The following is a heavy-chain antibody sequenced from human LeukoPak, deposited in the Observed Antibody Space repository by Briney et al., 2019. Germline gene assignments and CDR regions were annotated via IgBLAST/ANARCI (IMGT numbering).Heavy chain of an antibody. CDR1: GGSISSSSYY. CDR2: IYYSGST. CDR3: ARRRYYDATGYLD. Sequence: SETLSLTCTISGGSISSSSYYWDWIRQHPGKGLEWLGTIYYSGSTYYNASLKSRLFISVDTSNNQFSLRLSFVTAADTAVYYCARRRYYDATGYLDWGQGTLITVSS. V-gene: IGHV4-39*01. D-gene: IGHD3-22*01. J-gene: IGHJ1*01.